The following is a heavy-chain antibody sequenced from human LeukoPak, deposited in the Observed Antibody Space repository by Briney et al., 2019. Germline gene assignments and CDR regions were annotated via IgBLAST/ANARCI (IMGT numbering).Heavy chain of an antibody. Sequence: ASVKVSCKASGYTFTGYYMHWVRQAPGQGLEWMGWINPNSGGTNYAQKFQGGVTMTRDTSISTAYMELSRLRSDDTAVYYCARDGRDYDILTGYRGPSPFDIWGQGTMVTVSS. J-gene: IGHJ3*02. CDR2: INPNSGGT. CDR1: GYTFTGYY. D-gene: IGHD3-9*01. CDR3: ARDGRDYDILTGYRGPSPFDI. V-gene: IGHV1-2*02.